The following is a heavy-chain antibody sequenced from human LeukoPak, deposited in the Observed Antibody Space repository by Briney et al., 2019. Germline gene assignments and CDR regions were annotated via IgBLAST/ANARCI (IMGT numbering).Heavy chain of an antibody. J-gene: IGHJ1*01. V-gene: IGHV7-4-1*02. CDR3: ARDVFGYGDYVEYFQH. Sequence: GASVKVSCKASGYTFTSYAMHWVRQAPGQGLEWMGWINTNTGNPTYAQGFTGRFVFSLDTSVSTAYLQISSLKAEDTAVYYCARDVFGYGDYVEYFQHWGQGTLVTVSS. CDR1: GYTFTSYA. CDR2: INTNTGNP. D-gene: IGHD4-17*01.